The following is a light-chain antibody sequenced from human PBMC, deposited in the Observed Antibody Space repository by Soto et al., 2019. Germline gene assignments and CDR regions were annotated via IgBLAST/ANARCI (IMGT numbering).Light chain of an antibody. CDR1: QSLLHSNGYNY. Sequence: DIVMTQSPLSLPVTPGEPASISCRSSQSLLHSNGYNYLDWYLQKPGQSPQLLIYLGSNRASGVPDRFSGSGSGTEFTLRISRVEAEDVGVYFCMQPLHTPWTFGQGTKVDIK. CDR3: MQPLHTPWT. J-gene: IGKJ1*01. CDR2: LGS. V-gene: IGKV2-28*01.